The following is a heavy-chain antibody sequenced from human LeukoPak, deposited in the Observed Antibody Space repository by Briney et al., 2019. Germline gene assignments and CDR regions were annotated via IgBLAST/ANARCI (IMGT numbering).Heavy chain of an antibody. J-gene: IGHJ6*03. Sequence: SETLSLTCTVSGGSISGYYWSWIRQPPGKGLEWIGYIYYSGSTSYNPSLKSRVTISVDTSKNQFSLKLSSVTAADTAVYYCARATDGCNWGYYYYYYMDVWGKGTTVTISS. CDR2: IYYSGST. V-gene: IGHV4-59*01. D-gene: IGHD5-24*01. CDR3: ARATDGCNWGYYYYYYMDV. CDR1: GGSISGYY.